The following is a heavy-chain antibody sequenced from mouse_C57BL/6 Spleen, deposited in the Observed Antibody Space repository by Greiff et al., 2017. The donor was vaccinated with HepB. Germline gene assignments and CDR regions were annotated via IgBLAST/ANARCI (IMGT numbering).Heavy chain of an antibody. CDR1: GYTFTSYD. CDR3: ARLSDYGSSTSYFDY. V-gene: IGHV1-85*01. Sequence: VQLQQSGPELVKPGASVKLSCKASGYTFTSYDINWVKQRPGQGLEWIGWIYPRDGSTKYNEKFKGKATLTVDTSSSTAYMELRSLTSEDSAVYYCARLSDYGSSTSYFDYWGQGTTLTVSS. J-gene: IGHJ2*01. CDR2: IYPRDGST. D-gene: IGHD1-1*01.